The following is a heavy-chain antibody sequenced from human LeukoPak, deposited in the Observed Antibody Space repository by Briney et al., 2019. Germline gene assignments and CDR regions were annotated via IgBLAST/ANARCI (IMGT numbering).Heavy chain of an antibody. CDR2: INPNSGGT. CDR1: GYTFTSYG. V-gene: IGHV1-2*02. J-gene: IGHJ4*02. Sequence: ASVKVSCKASGYTFTSYGISWVRQAPGQGLEWMGWINPNSGGTNYAQKFQGRVTMTRDTSISTAYMELSRLRSDDTAVYYCARAVIDSSGTTLFDYWGQGTLVTVSS. CDR3: ARAVIDSSGTTLFDY. D-gene: IGHD3-22*01.